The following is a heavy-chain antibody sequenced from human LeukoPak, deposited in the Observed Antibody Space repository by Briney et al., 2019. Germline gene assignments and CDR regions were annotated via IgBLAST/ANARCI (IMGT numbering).Heavy chain of an antibody. Sequence: GASVKVSCKASGYTFTGYYMHWVRQAPGQGLEWMGWINPNSGGTNYAQKFQGRVTMTRDTSISTAYMELSRLRSDDTAVYYCAGGGSYYPYYYYYMDVWGKGTTVTISS. CDR3: AGGGSYYPYYYYYMDV. CDR2: INPNSGGT. D-gene: IGHD1-26*01. CDR1: GYTFTGYY. V-gene: IGHV1-2*02. J-gene: IGHJ6*03.